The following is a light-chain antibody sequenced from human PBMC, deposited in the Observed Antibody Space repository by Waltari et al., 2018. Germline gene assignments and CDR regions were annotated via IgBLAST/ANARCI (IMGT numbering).Light chain of an antibody. CDR1: QDISNY. CDR2: DAS. Sequence: DIQMTQSPSSLSASVGDRVTITCQASQDISNYLNWYQQKPGKAPQLLIYDASNLETGVPSRFSGSGSGTDFTFTISSLQPEDIATYYCQQYDNLPGTFGGGTKVEIK. J-gene: IGKJ4*01. CDR3: QQYDNLPGT. V-gene: IGKV1-33*01.